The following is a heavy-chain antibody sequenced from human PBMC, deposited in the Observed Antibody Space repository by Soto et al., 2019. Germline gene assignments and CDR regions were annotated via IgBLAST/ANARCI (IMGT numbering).Heavy chain of an antibody. CDR2: LWHDGSKT. Sequence: QVQLVESGGGVVQPGGSLRISCAASGFPFSNYGMHWVRQSPGKGLEWVAVLWHDGSKTYYADSVRGRFTISRDISKNTLYLEMSSLKVEDTAVYYCARDLMSVTYTLDFRGQGSLVSVAS. V-gene: IGHV3-33*01. D-gene: IGHD2-2*02. CDR1: GFPFSNYG. CDR3: ARDLMSVTYTLDF. J-gene: IGHJ4*02.